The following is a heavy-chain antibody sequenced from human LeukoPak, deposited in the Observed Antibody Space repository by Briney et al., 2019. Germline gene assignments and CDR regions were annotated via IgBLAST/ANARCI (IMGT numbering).Heavy chain of an antibody. V-gene: IGHV3-30*18. CDR1: GFTFSSYG. CDR2: ISYDGSNK. J-gene: IGHJ6*02. D-gene: IGHD2-2*01. Sequence: GGSLRLSCAASGFTFSSYGMHWVRQAPGKGLEWVAVISYDGSNKYYADSVKGRFTISRDNSKNTLYLQMNSLRAEDTAVYYCAEVYCSSTSCYYYGMDVWGQGTTVTVSS. CDR3: AEVYCSSTSCYYYGMDV.